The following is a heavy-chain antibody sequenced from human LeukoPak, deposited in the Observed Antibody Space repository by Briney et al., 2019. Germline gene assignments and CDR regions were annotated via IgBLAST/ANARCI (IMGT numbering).Heavy chain of an antibody. CDR2: INSDGSST. D-gene: IGHD4-17*01. Sequence: LXXSCAAXXXXXXXXXMHXXXXAXGXXLXXVXRINSDGSSTSYADSVKGRFTISRDNAKNTLYLQMNSLRAEDTAVYYCARDTDTVTTILDYWGQGTLVTVSS. J-gene: IGHJ4*02. CDR3: ARDTDTVTTILDY. V-gene: IGHV3-74*01. CDR1: XXXXXXXX.